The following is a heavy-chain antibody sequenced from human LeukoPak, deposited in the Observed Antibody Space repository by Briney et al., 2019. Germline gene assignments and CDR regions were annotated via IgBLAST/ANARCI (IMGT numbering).Heavy chain of an antibody. J-gene: IGHJ4*02. CDR3: ARSRPYDYVWGSYRQYYFDY. CDR2: IYSGGST. CDR1: GFPFSNHW. D-gene: IGHD3-16*02. V-gene: IGHV3-53*04. Sequence: GGSLRLSCAASGFPFSNHWMTWGRQAPGKGLEWVSVIYSGGSTYYADSVKGRFTISRHNSKNTLYLQMNSLRAEDTAVYYCARSRPYDYVWGSYRQYYFDYWGQGTLVTVSS.